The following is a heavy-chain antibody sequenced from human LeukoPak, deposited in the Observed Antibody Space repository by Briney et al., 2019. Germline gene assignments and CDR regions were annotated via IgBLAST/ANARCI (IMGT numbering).Heavy chain of an antibody. J-gene: IGHJ1*01. V-gene: IGHV1-69*01. D-gene: IGHD2-15*01. Sequence: VKDCCKASGGTFNSYAISWVRQAPGQGLEWMGGIIPIFGTANYAQKFKGRVTITADESTSTAYMELSRLRSEDTAVYYCAREAVYCSGGSCYSDVFQHWGHGSLATVSS. CDR3: AREAVYCSGGSCYSDVFQH. CDR1: GGTFNSYA. CDR2: IIPIFGTA.